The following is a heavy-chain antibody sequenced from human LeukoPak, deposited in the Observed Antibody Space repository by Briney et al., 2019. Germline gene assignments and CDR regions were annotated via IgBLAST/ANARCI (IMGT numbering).Heavy chain of an antibody. CDR3: ARAGGRYCSGGSCYFGY. V-gene: IGHV1-2*02. J-gene: IGHJ4*02. Sequence: ASVKVSCKASGYTFTGYYMHWVRQAPGQGLEWMGWINPNSGGTNYAQKFQGRVTMTRDTSISTAYMELSRLRSDDTAVYYCARAGGRYCSGGSCYFGYWGQGTLVTVSS. CDR2: INPNSGGT. D-gene: IGHD2-15*01. CDR1: GYTFTGYY.